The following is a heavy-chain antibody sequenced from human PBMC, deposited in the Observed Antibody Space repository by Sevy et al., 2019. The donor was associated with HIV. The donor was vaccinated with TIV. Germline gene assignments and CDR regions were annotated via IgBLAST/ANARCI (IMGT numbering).Heavy chain of an antibody. D-gene: IGHD3-10*01. J-gene: IGHJ4*02. CDR2: LSFGCGKI. CDR3: AREGFTRPHDY. Sequence: GGSLRLSCAASGFAFYDYSMSWIRQAPGKGLEWVATLSFGCGKINYPDSVKGRFTISRDNSKNSFYLQMDNLRVEDTALYYCAREGFTRPHDYWGQGTRVTVSS. V-gene: IGHV3-23*01. CDR1: GFAFYDYS.